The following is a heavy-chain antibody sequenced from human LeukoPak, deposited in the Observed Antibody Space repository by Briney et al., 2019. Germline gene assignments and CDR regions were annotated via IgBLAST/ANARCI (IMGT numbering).Heavy chain of an antibody. D-gene: IGHD1-26*01. V-gene: IGHV1-2*02. CDR3: ARAGGPPYYYYYYMDV. CDR2: INPNSGGT. Sequence: ASVKVSCKASGYTFTGYYMHWVRQAPEQGLEWMGWINPNSGGTNYAQKFQGRVTMTRDTSISTAYMELSRLRPDDTAVYYCARAGGPPYYYYYYMDVWGKGTTVTVSS. J-gene: IGHJ6*03. CDR1: GYTFTGYY.